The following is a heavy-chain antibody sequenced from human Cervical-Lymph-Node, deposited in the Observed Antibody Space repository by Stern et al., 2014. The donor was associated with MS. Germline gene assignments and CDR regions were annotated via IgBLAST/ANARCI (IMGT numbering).Heavy chain of an antibody. CDR2: FDPEHGET. J-gene: IGHJ6*02. V-gene: IGHV1-24*01. CDR3: ATHRGRVTYYYGMDV. D-gene: IGHD2-21*02. Sequence: QVQLVQSGAEVKKPGASVKVSCKVSGYTLSEISMHWVRQAHGNGLEWMGGFDPEHGETRYAQKSQGRVTMAEDRSTDTAYMELSSLRSEDTAVYYCATHRGRVTYYYGMDVWGQGTTVTVSS. CDR1: GYTLSEIS.